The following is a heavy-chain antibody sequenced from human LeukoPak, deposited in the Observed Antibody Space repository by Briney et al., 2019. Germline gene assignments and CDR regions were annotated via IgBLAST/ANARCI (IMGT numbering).Heavy chain of an antibody. CDR2: IWYGGSNK. Sequence: PGGSLRLSCAASGFTFSSYGMHWVRQAPGKGLEWVAVIWYGGSNKYYADSVKGRFTISRDNSKNTLYLQMNSLRSEDTAVYYCASGAGTTGWGQGTLVTVSS. CDR3: ASGAGTTG. D-gene: IGHD1-1*01. J-gene: IGHJ4*02. CDR1: GFTFSSYG. V-gene: IGHV3-33*08.